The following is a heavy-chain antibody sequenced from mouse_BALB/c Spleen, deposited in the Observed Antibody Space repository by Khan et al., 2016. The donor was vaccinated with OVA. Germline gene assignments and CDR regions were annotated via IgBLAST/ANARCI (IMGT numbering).Heavy chain of an antibody. V-gene: IGHV2-6-1*01. Sequence: VQLQESGPGLVAPSQSLSITCTISGFSLTNYGVHWVRQPPGKGLEWLVVIWSDGTTTYDSALKSRLTISKDNSKSQVFLKMVSLQTDDTAMYYCARQPYYHYYLMDYWGQGTSVTVSS. CDR3: ARQPYYHYYLMDY. CDR1: GFSLTNYG. D-gene: IGHD2-10*01. CDR2: IWSDGTT. J-gene: IGHJ4*01.